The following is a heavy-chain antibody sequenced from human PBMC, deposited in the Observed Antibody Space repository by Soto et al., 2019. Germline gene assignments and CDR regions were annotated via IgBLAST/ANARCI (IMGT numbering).Heavy chain of an antibody. D-gene: IGHD5-12*01. CDR1: GFTFSTYS. Sequence: PGGSLRLSCAASGFTFSTYSMNWVRQAPGKGLEWVSYISSSSSTIYYADSVKGRFTISRDNAKNSLYLQMNSLRDEDTAVYYCAREGLRGYSGYDANYYIDYWGQGTLVTVSS. CDR3: AREGLRGYSGYDANYYIDY. V-gene: IGHV3-48*02. J-gene: IGHJ4*02. CDR2: ISSSSSTI.